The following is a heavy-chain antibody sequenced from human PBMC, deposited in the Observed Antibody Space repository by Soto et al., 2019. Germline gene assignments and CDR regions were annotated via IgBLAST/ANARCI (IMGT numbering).Heavy chain of an antibody. CDR2: SYYRGST. V-gene: IGHV4-39*01. J-gene: IGHJ4*02. D-gene: IGHD3-22*01. Sequence: QLQLQESCPGLVKPSETLSLTCTVSGGSISSRSHYWGWIRQSPGKHLEWIGSSYYRGSTHYNPSLKTRVTISVDTSKNQVFLKVFSVTAADTAVYYCATADGFAVVPPFFEYWVQGILVTVSS. CDR1: GGSISSRSHY. CDR3: ATADGFAVVPPFFEY.